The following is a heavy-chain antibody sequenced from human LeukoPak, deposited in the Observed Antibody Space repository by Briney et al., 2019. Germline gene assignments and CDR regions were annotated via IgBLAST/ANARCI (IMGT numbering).Heavy chain of an antibody. CDR3: AADLDGFDP. V-gene: IGHV1-8*01. CDR1: GYTFTSYD. CDR2: MNPNSGNT. J-gene: IGHJ5*02. Sequence: ASVKVSCKASGYTFTSYDINWVRQATGQGLEWMGWMNPNSGNTNYAQKFQERVTITRDMSTSTAYMELSSLRSEDTAVYYCAADLDGFDPWGQGTLVTVSS.